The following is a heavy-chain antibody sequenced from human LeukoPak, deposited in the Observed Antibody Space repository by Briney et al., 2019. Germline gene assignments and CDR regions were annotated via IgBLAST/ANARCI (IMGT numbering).Heavy chain of an antibody. D-gene: IGHD2-2*01. CDR1: GGTFSSYA. J-gene: IGHJ5*02. CDR2: IIPIFGTA. V-gene: IGHV1-69*01. Sequence: SVKVSCKASGGTFSSYAISWVRQAPGQGLEWMGGIIPIFGTANYAQKFQGRVTITADESTSTAYMELSSLRSEDTAVYYCARSNYRVPAATCNWFDPWGQGTLVTVSS. CDR3: ARSNYRVPAATCNWFDP.